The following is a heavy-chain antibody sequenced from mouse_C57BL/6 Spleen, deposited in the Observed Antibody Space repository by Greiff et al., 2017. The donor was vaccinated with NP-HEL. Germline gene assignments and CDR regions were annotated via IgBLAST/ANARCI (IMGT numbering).Heavy chain of an antibody. J-gene: IGHJ4*01. CDR2: ISSGGSYT. D-gene: IGHD1-1*01. Sequence: EVKLMESGGDLVKPGGSLKLSCAASGFTFSSYGMSWVRQTPDKRLEWVATISSGGSYTYYPDSVKGRFTISRDNAKNTLYLQMSSLKSEDTAMYYCARHGSSYGDMDYWGQGTSVTVSS. V-gene: IGHV5-6*01. CDR3: ARHGSSYGDMDY. CDR1: GFTFSSYG.